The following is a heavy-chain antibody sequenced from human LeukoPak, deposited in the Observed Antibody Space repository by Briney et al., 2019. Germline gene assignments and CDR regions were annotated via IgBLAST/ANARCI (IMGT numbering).Heavy chain of an antibody. D-gene: IGHD1-20*01. J-gene: IGHJ6*03. CDR3: ARGPTYNWNSYYYMDV. V-gene: IGHV4-34*01. Sequence: PSETLSLTCAVYGGSFSGYYWSWIRQPPGKGLEWIGEINHSGSTNYNPSLKSRVTISVDTSKNQFSLKLSSVTAADTAVYYCARGPTYNWNSYYYMDVWGKGTTVTVSS. CDR2: INHSGST. CDR1: GGSFSGYY.